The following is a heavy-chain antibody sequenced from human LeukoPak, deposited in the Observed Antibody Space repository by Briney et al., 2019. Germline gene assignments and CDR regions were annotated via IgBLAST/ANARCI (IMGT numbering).Heavy chain of an antibody. J-gene: IGHJ4*02. V-gene: IGHV4-4*02. Sequence: PSGTLSLTCAVSGGSISSSNWWSWVRQPPGKGLEWIGEIYHSGSTNYNPSLKSRVTISVDKSKNQFSLKLTSVTAADTAAYYCARQGDSGWYYFDYWGKGTLVTVSS. CDR1: GGSISSSNW. D-gene: IGHD6-19*01. CDR2: IYHSGST. CDR3: ARQGDSGWYYFDY.